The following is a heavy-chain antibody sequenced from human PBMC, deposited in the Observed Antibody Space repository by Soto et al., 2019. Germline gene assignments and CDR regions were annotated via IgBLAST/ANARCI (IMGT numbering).Heavy chain of an antibody. V-gene: IGHV3-23*01. J-gene: IGHJ6*02. CDR2: LSGSSLNT. CDR1: GFTFGNYA. Sequence: EVRLLESGGGLVQPGGSLRLSCEASGFTFGNYAMTWVRQGPGRGLEWVSALSGSSLNTYYADSVKGRFTISRGNSKNTMYLEMNRLRVDDTAVYYCTTQFFLSSRKPPEDVWGQGTPVAVSS. CDR3: TTQFFLSSRKPPEDV.